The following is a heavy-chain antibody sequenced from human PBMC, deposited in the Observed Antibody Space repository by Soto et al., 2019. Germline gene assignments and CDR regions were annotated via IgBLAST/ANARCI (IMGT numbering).Heavy chain of an antibody. D-gene: IGHD5-18*01. CDR2: ISYGGST. J-gene: IGHJ4*02. CDR3: ARAHTPGYLFLAY. Sequence: QVQLQESGPGLVKPSETLSLTCTVSDDSVRRYFWSWIRQPPGKRLEWIGYISYGGSTTYYPSLNSRFTMSVDTSKTRFSLKLRSVPAADTDVYYCARAHTPGYLFLAYWGQGAQFPVSS. CDR1: DDSVRRYF. V-gene: IGHV4-59*02.